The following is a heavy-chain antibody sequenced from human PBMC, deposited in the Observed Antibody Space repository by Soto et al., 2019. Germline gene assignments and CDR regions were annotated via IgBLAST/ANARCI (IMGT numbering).Heavy chain of an antibody. D-gene: IGHD3-10*01. V-gene: IGHV3-74*01. CDR3: ATLNSYGSDY. CDR2: IDTGGSAT. J-gene: IGHJ4*02. Sequence: GGSLRLSCVTSGFTFNNFWIHGVRQTAGKGLVWVSQIDTGGSATRYADSVMGRFTISRDDAKNTVYLQMNSLRAEDTAVYFCATLNSYGSDYWGQGTPVTVSS. CDR1: GFTFNNFW.